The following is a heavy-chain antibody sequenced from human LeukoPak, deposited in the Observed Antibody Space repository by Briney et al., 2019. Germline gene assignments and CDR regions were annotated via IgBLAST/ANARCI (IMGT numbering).Heavy chain of an antibody. D-gene: IGHD2-2*01. CDR2: IYYSGST. Sequence: SETLSLTCAVYGGSFSSYYWSWIRQPPGKGLEWIGYIYYSGSTNYNPSLKSRVTISVDTSKNQFSLKLSSVTAADTAVYYCARAPARTSYYYYYYMDVWGKGTTVTVSS. CDR3: ARAPARTSYYYYYYMDV. V-gene: IGHV4-59*01. J-gene: IGHJ6*03. CDR1: GGSFSSYY.